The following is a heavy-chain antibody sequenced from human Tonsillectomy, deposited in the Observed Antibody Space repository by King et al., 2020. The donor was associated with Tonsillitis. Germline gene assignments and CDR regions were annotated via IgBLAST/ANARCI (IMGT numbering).Heavy chain of an antibody. D-gene: IGHD3-16*02. J-gene: IGHJ5*02. CDR3: ARAQGHWGSYRLIWFDP. CDR1: GYSISSGYY. V-gene: IGHV4-38-2*01. CDR2: IYHSGST. Sequence: QLQESGPGLVKPSETLSLPCAVSGYSISSGYYWGWIRQPPGKGLEWIGSIYHSGSTYYNPSLKSRVTISVDTSKNQFSLKLSSVTAADTAVYYCARAQGHWGSYRLIWFDPWGQGTLVTVSS.